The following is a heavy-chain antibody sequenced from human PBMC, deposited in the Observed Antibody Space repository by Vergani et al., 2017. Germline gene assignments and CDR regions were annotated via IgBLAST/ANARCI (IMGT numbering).Heavy chain of an antibody. Sequence: EVQLVQSGAEVKKPGESLKISCKGSGYSFTSYWIGWVRPMPGKGLEWMGIIYTGDSDPRYSPSFQGQVTISADKSISTAYLQWSSLKASDTAMYYCARDSEIVGVVYAAWDAFDIWGQGTMVTVSS. CDR1: GYSFTSYW. CDR3: ARDSEIVGVVYAAWDAFDI. V-gene: IGHV5-51*01. CDR2: IYTGDSDP. D-gene: IGHD2-8*02. J-gene: IGHJ3*02.